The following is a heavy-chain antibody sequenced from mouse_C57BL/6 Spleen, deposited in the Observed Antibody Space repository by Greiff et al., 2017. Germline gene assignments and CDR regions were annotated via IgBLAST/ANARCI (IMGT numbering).Heavy chain of an antibody. CDR2: INPYNGDT. CDR3: ARVGSSSDY. J-gene: IGHJ2*01. Sequence: EVQVVESGPELVKPGDSVKISCKASGYSFTGYFMNWVMQSHGKSLEWIGRINPYNGDTFYNQKFKGKATLTVDKSSSTAHMELRSLTSEDSAVYYCARVGSSSDYWGQGTTLTVSS. CDR1: GYSFTGYF. D-gene: IGHD1-1*01. V-gene: IGHV1-20*01.